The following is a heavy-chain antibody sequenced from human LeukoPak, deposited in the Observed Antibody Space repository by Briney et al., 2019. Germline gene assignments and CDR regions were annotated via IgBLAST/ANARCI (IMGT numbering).Heavy chain of an antibody. CDR2: IYYSGST. V-gene: IGHV4-39*01. D-gene: IGHD6-13*01. CDR1: GGSISSSSYY. CDR3: ARHFIGSSSWPRLDY. Sequence: PSETLSLTCTVSGGSISSSSYYWGWIRQPPGKGLEWIGSIYYSGSTYYNPSLKSRVTISVDTSKNQFSLKLSSVTAADTAVYYCARHFIGSSSWPRLDYWGQGTLVTVSS. J-gene: IGHJ4*02.